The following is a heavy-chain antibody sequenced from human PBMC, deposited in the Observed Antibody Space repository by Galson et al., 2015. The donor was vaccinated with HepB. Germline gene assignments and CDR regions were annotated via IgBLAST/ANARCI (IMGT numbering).Heavy chain of an antibody. J-gene: IGHJ3*02. D-gene: IGHD2-15*01. CDR3: AKVLSDIVVVVAATRGTDDAFDI. CDR1: GFTFSSYG. V-gene: IGHV3-30*18. Sequence: SLRLSCAASGFTFSSYGMHWVRQAPGKGLEWVAVISYDGSNKYYADSVKGRFTISRDNSKNTLYLQMNSLRAEDTAVYYCAKVLSDIVVVVAATRGTDDAFDIWGQGTMVTVSS. CDR2: ISYDGSNK.